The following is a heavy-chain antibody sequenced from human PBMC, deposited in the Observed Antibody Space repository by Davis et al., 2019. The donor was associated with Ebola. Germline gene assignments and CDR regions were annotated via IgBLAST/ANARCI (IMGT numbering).Heavy chain of an antibody. J-gene: IGHJ4*02. D-gene: IGHD6-19*01. V-gene: IGHV3-30*03. CDR2: ISYDGSNK. CDR1: GFTFSSCG. Sequence: GGSLRLSCAASGFTFSSCGMHWVRQAPGKGLEWVAVISYDGSNKYYADSVKGRFTISRDNSKNTLYLQMNSLRAEDTAVYYCARDRGIWLALYYFDYWGQGTLVTVSS. CDR3: ARDRGIWLALYYFDY.